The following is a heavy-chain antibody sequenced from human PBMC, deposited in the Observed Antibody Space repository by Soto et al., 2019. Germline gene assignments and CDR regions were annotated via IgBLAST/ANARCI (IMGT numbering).Heavy chain of an antibody. CDR3: TSTIFGVVIPGGYYYGMDV. Sequence: GGSLRLSCIASGFTFGDYAMSWFRQAPGKGLEWVGFIRSKVYGGTTEHAASVKGRFTISRDDSISIAYLQMNSLKTEDTAVYYCTSTIFGVVIPGGYYYGMDVWGQGTTVTVSS. CDR2: IRSKVYGGTT. CDR1: GFTFGDYA. J-gene: IGHJ6*02. V-gene: IGHV3-49*03. D-gene: IGHD3-3*01.